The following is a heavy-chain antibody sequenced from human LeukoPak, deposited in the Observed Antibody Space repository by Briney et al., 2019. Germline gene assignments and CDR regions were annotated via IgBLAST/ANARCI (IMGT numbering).Heavy chain of an antibody. CDR2: ISAYNGNT. V-gene: IGHV1-18*01. Sequence: ASVKVSCTASGYTFTSYGISWVRQAPGQGLEWMGWISAYNGNTNYAQKLQGRVTMTRDTSTSTVYMELSSLRSEDTAVYYCARDRSYQLLYLYYWGQGTLVTVSS. CDR3: ARDRSYQLLYLYY. CDR1: GYTFTSYG. D-gene: IGHD2-2*02. J-gene: IGHJ4*02.